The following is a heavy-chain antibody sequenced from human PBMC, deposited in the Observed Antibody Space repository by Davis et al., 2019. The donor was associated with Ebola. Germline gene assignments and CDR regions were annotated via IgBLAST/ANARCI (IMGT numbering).Heavy chain of an antibody. J-gene: IGHJ3*02. CDR3: ARSKATQDAFDI. CDR1: GYISTNSA. Sequence: ASVQVSCNASGYISTNSAMNWVRQAPGQGLEGMGWINTNTGNTTYAQGFTGRFVFSLDTSVSTAYLQISTLKAEDTAVYYCARSKATQDAFDIWGQGTMVTVSS. V-gene: IGHV7-4-1*02. CDR2: INTNTGNT.